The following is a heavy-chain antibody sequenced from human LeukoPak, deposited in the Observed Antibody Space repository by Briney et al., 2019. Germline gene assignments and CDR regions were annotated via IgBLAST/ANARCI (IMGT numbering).Heavy chain of an antibody. V-gene: IGHV3-66*01. J-gene: IGHJ4*02. CDR3: AGYDSSGQTLDY. D-gene: IGHD3-22*01. CDR2: IYSGGST. Sequence: GGSLRLSCAASGFTVSSNYMSWVRQAPGKGLEWVSVIYSGGSTYYADSVKGRFTISRDNSKNTLYLRMNSLRAEDTAVYYCAGYDSSGQTLDYWGQGTLVAVSS. CDR1: GFTVSSNY.